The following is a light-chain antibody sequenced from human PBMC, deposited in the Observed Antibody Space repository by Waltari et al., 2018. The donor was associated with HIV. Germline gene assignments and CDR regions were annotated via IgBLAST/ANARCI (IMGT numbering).Light chain of an antibody. CDR1: QSLLHSNGYNY. Sequence: DIVMTQSPLSLPVTPGEPASISCRSSQSLLHSNGYNYLDWYLQKPGHSPQLLIYLGSNRASGVPDRFSASRSGTDFTLKISRVEAEDVGVYYCMQALQTPLTFGQGTKVEIK. V-gene: IGKV2-28*01. CDR2: LGS. J-gene: IGKJ1*01. CDR3: MQALQTPLT.